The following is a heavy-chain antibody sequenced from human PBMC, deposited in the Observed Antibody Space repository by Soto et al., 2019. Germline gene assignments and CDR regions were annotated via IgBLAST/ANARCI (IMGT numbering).Heavy chain of an antibody. Sequence: EVQLVESGGGLVQPGGSLRLSCVDSGFTFSSYWMSWVRQAPVKGLEWVGNIKQDGSEENYVDSVKGRCTISRDNAKNSMYLQMNSLRAEDTAVYYSARIAASGRGWDVWRQGTTVVVSS. J-gene: IGHJ6*02. CDR3: ARIAASGRGWDV. CDR2: IKQDGSEE. CDR1: GFTFSSYW. D-gene: IGHD6-13*01. V-gene: IGHV3-7*01.